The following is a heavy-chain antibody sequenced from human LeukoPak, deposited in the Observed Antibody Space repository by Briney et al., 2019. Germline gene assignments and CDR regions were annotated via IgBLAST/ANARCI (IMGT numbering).Heavy chain of an antibody. CDR2: IYYSGST. CDR1: GGSIRSGGYY. Sequence: PSETLSLTCTVSGGSIRSGGYYWSWIRQHPGRGLVSIGYIYYSGSTYYNPSLKSRVTISVDTSKNQFSLRLSSVTAADTAVYYCARGRYNWNDGFDAFDIWGQGTMVTVSS. D-gene: IGHD1-20*01. J-gene: IGHJ3*02. CDR3: ARGRYNWNDGFDAFDI. V-gene: IGHV4-31*03.